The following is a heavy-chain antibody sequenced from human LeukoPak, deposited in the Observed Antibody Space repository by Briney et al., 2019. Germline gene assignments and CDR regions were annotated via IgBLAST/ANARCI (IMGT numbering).Heavy chain of an antibody. Sequence: GGSLRLSCAASGFTVSSNYMSWVRQAPGKGLEWVSVIYSGGSTYYADSVKGRFTISRDNSKNTLYLQMNSLRAEDTAVYYCARDSLGPYYYYGMDVWGQGTTVTVSS. CDR3: ARDSLGPYYYYGMDV. CDR2: IYSGGST. J-gene: IGHJ6*02. D-gene: IGHD1-26*01. CDR1: GFTVSSNY. V-gene: IGHV3-66*01.